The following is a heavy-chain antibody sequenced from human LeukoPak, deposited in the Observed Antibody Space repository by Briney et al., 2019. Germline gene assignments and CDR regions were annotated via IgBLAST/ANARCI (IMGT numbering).Heavy chain of an antibody. Sequence: SETLSLTCTVSGGSISSYYWSLIRQPAGKGLEWIGRIYTSGSTNYNPSLKSRVTMSVDTSKNQFSLKLSSVTAADTAVYYCAREIMSDYGGNTDAFDIWGQGTMVTVSS. D-gene: IGHD4-23*01. V-gene: IGHV4-4*07. CDR3: AREIMSDYGGNTDAFDI. CDR2: IYTSGST. J-gene: IGHJ3*02. CDR1: GGSISSYY.